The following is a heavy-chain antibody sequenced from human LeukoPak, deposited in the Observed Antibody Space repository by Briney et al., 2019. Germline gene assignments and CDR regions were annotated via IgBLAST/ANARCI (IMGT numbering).Heavy chain of an antibody. CDR1: GGSISSYY. Sequence: SETLSLTCTVSGGSISSYYWSWLRKPAGEGLEWIERVYSSGSTNYNPYLKSRVTMSVDTPKNQFSLRLPSVTAADTGVYYCARMYSGTYGGIDYWGQGTLVTVSS. CDR2: VYSSGST. V-gene: IGHV4-4*07. CDR3: ARMYSGTYGGIDY. J-gene: IGHJ4*02. D-gene: IGHD1-26*01.